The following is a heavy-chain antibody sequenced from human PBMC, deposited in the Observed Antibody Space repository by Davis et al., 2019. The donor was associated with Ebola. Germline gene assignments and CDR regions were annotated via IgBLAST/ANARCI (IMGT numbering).Heavy chain of an antibody. CDR3: AKAPRLTFYDFWSGYMDV. CDR1: GFTFSDYY. D-gene: IGHD3-3*01. V-gene: IGHV3-11*05. CDR2: ISSSSSYT. Sequence: GESLKISCAASGFTFSDYYMSWIRQAPGKGLEWVSYISSSSSYTNYADSVKGRFTISRDNSKNTLYLQMNSLRAEDTAVYYCAKAPRLTFYDFWSGYMDVWGQGTTITVSS. J-gene: IGHJ6*02.